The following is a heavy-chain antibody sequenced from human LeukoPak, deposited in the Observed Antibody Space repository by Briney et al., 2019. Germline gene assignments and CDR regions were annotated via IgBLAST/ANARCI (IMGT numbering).Heavy chain of an antibody. J-gene: IGHJ4*02. V-gene: IGHV4-31*03. CDR2: IYYSGST. D-gene: IGHD5-12*01. Sequence: SETLSLTCTVSGGSISSGGYYWSWIRQHPGKGLEWIGYIYYSGSTYYNPSLKSRVTISVDTSKNQFSLKLSSVTAADTAVYYCARVRSGYDFNSPYYFDYWGQGTLVTVSS. CDR1: GGSISSGGYY. CDR3: ARVRSGYDFNSPYYFDY.